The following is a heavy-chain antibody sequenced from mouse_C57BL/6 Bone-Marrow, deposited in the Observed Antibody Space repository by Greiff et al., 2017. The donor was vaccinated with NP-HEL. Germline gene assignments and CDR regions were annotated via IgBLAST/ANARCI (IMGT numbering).Heavy chain of an antibody. CDR3: ASSTVVPVAY. CDR1: GFTFSDYY. J-gene: IGHJ3*01. V-gene: IGHV5-12*01. Sequence: EVKLMESGGGLVQPGGSLKLSCAASGFTFSDYYMYWVRQTPEKRLEWVGYISNGGGSTNYPDTVKGRCTISRDNAKNTLYLQISRLKSEDTAMYYCASSTVVPVAYWGQGTLLTVSA. D-gene: IGHD1-1*01. CDR2: ISNGGGST.